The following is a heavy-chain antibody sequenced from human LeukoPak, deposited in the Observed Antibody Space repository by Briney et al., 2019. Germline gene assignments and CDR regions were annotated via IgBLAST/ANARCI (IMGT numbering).Heavy chain of an antibody. CDR1: GFTFTSSA. D-gene: IGHD5-18*01. CDR3: AAPSRIQLDY. Sequence: VASVKVSCKASGFTFTSSAVQGVRQARGRRLEWIGWIVVGSGNTNYAQMFQGRVTITRDMSTSTAYMELSSLRSEDTAVYYCAAPSRIQLDYWGQGTLVTVSS. J-gene: IGHJ4*02. CDR2: IVVGSGNT. V-gene: IGHV1-58*01.